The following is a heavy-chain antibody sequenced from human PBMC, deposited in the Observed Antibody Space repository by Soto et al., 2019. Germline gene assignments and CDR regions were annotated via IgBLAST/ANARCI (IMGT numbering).Heavy chain of an antibody. CDR1: GFTFSSYA. Sequence: EEQLLESGGGLVQPGGSLRLSCATSGFTFSSYAMTWVRQAPGKGLEWVAAVSSSGGSTFHADSVKGRFTISRDNSKNTLYLQMNSLRAEDTAVYYCAKRISVNWFDPWGQRTLVTVSS. D-gene: IGHD6-19*01. CDR3: AKRISVNWFDP. J-gene: IGHJ5*02. CDR2: VSSSGGST. V-gene: IGHV3-23*01.